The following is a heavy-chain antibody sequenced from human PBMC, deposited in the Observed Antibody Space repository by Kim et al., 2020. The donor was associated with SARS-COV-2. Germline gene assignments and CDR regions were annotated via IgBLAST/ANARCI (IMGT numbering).Heavy chain of an antibody. CDR3: ARTYDHDGSFYRHLDS. J-gene: IGHJ5*01. V-gene: IGHV3-7*01. D-gene: IGHD3-16*01. Sequence: GGSLRLSCGASGFNFRNYWMTWVRQAPGKGLEWVANIKQDGSEKYFVDSVKGRFTISRDNARNSLFLQMDGLRAEDTAFYYCARTYDHDGSFYRHLDSWG. CDR1: GFNFRNYW. CDR2: IKQDGSEK.